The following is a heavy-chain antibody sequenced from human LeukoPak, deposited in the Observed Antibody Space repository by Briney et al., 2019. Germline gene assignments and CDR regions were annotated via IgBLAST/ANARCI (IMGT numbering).Heavy chain of an antibody. J-gene: IGHJ5*02. CDR2: IYHSGST. D-gene: IGHD6-19*01. CDR1: GGSISSGGYY. CDR3: ARGFNGGWYWFDP. Sequence: NPSETLSLTCTVSGGSISSGGYYWSWIRQPPGKGLEWIGYIYHSGSTYYNPSLKSRVTISVDRSKNQFSLKLSSVTAADTAVYYCARGFNGGWYWFDPWGQGTLVTVSS. V-gene: IGHV4-30-2*01.